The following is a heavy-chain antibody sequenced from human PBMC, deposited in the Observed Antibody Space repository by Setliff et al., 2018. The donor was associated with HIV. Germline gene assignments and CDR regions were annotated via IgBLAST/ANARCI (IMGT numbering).Heavy chain of an antibody. D-gene: IGHD6-13*01. CDR1: GGSISDDNW. Sequence: SETLSLTCVVSGGSISDDNWWSWVRQPPGKGLEWIGEIYHSGSTTYNPSLSSRLTISVDTSKNQVSLRLSSVTAADTGVYYCARHRDPPGSRWIFYYYYMALWGGGTTVTASS. CDR3: ARHRDPPGSRWIFYYYYMAL. CDR2: IYHSGST. V-gene: IGHV4-4*02. J-gene: IGHJ6*03.